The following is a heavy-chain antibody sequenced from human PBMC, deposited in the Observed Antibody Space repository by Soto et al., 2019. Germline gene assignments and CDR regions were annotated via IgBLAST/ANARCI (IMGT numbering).Heavy chain of an antibody. D-gene: IGHD2-21*02. J-gene: IGHJ4*02. Sequence: GGSLRLSCAASGFTFSSYGMHWVSQAPGKGLEWVAVISYDGSNKYYADSVKGRFTISRDNSKNTLYLQMNSLRAEDTAVYYCAKDFTPYCGGDCYFDYWGQGTLVTVSS. CDR2: ISYDGSNK. CDR3: AKDFTPYCGGDCYFDY. CDR1: GFTFSSYG. V-gene: IGHV3-30*18.